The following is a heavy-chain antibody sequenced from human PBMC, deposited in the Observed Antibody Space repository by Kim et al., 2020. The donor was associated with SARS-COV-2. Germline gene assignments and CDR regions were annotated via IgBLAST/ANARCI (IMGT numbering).Heavy chain of an antibody. Sequence: GGSLRLSCAASGFTFSSSAMSWVRQAPGKGLERVSSITPSGRTTAYADSVKGRFTVSRDNSKNTLFLQMNSLRAEDTAVYYCAKREYDSSTYYSYLDYWGQGTLVTVSS. V-gene: IGHV3-23*01. CDR2: ITPSGRTT. CDR3: AKREYDSSTYYSYLDY. J-gene: IGHJ4*02. D-gene: IGHD3-22*01. CDR1: GFTFSSSA.